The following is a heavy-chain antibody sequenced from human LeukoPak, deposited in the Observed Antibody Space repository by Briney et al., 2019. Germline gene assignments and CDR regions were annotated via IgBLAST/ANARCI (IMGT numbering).Heavy chain of an antibody. CDR2: FYYGGST. V-gene: IGHV4-31*03. CDR1: GGTISSGGHY. J-gene: IGHJ5*02. CDR3: ARDAPQVAGTGGGFDR. Sequence: SETLSLTCSVSGGTISSGGHYWSWIRQHPGTGLEWIGYFYYGGSTRYNPSLKSRASISVDTSKNQFSLKLSSVTAADTAVYYCARDAPQVAGTGGGFDRWGQGTLVTVSS. D-gene: IGHD6-19*01.